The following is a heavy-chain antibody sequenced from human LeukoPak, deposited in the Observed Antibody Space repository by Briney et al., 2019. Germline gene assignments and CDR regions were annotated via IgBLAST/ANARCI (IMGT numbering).Heavy chain of an antibody. CDR3: ARDRPAPYYDFWSGYYTTAFDY. CDR1: GFTFSSYS. CDR2: ISSSSSYI. J-gene: IGHJ4*02. V-gene: IGHV3-21*01. Sequence: KPGGSLRLSCAASGFTFSSYSMNWVRQAPGKGLEWVSSISSSSSYIYYADSVKGRFTVSRDNAKNSLYLQMNSLRAEDTAVYYCARDRPAPYYDFWSGYYTTAFDYWGQGTLVTVSS. D-gene: IGHD3-3*01.